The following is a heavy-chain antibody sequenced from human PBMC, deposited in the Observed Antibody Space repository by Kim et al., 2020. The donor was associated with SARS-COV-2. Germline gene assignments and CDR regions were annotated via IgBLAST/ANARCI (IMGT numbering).Heavy chain of an antibody. Sequence: GGSLRLSCAASGFTFSDYYKSWIRQAPGKGLEWDSYISSSGSTIYYADSVKGRFTISRDNAKNSLYMQMNSLRAEDTAVYYCARDQGRHDYGGTDAFDIWGQGTMVTVSS. J-gene: IGHJ3*02. CDR2: ISSSGSTI. V-gene: IGHV3-11*04. CDR1: GFTFSDYY. D-gene: IGHD4-17*01. CDR3: ARDQGRHDYGGTDAFDI.